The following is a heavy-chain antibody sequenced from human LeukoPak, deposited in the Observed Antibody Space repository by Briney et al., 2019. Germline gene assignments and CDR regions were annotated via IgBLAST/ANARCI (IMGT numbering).Heavy chain of an antibody. D-gene: IGHD4-11*01. Sequence: PGGSLRLSCITSGFIFDDFGMAWVRQRPGKGLEWVSAISGSGGSTYYADSVKGRFTISRDNSKNTLYLQMNSLRAEDTAVYYCAKDRDYSDLSPFDYWGQGTLVTVSS. J-gene: IGHJ4*02. CDR3: AKDRDYSDLSPFDY. CDR2: ISGSGGST. V-gene: IGHV3-23*01. CDR1: GFIFDDFG.